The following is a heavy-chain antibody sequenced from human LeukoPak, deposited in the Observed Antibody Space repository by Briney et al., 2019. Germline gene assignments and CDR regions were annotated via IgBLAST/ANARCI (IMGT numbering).Heavy chain of an antibody. D-gene: IGHD6-19*01. Sequence: ASVKVSCKASGYTFTSYDINWVRQATGQGLEWMGWMNPNSGNTGYAQKFQGRVTMTRNTSISTAYMELSSLRSEDTAVYYCAREVGPYSSGWPILQYYYYYGMDVWGQGTTVTVSS. CDR1: GYTFTSYD. V-gene: IGHV1-8*01. CDR2: MNPNSGNT. J-gene: IGHJ6*02. CDR3: AREVGPYSSGWPILQYYYYYGMDV.